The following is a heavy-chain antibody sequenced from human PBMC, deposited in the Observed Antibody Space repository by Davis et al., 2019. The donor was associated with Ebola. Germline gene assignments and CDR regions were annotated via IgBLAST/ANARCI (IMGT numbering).Heavy chain of an antibody. Sequence: GGSLRLSCAASGFTFSSYSMNWVRQAPGKGLEWVSSISSSSSYIYYADSVKGRFTISRDNAKNSLYLQMNSLRAEDTAVYYCAREGERIGHYYYYGMDVWGQGTTVTVSS. CDR2: ISSSSSYI. CDR1: GFTFSSYS. J-gene: IGHJ6*02. CDR3: AREGERIGHYYYYGMDV. D-gene: IGHD3-16*01. V-gene: IGHV3-21*01.